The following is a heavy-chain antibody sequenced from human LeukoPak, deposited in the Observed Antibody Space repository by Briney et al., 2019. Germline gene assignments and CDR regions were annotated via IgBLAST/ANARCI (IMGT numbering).Heavy chain of an antibody. D-gene: IGHD7-27*01. CDR3: AREGDTGDITNDWFHL. CDR1: GDSVSSHDAA. J-gene: IGHJ5*02. CDR2: TYYRSRWLN. Sequence: SQTLSLTCAISGDSVSSHDAAWNWIRQSPSRGLEWLGRTYYRSRWLNDYAVSVKSRITINPDTSKNQFSLQLSSVTPEDTAVYYCAREGDTGDITNDWFHLWGQGTLVSVSS. V-gene: IGHV6-1*01.